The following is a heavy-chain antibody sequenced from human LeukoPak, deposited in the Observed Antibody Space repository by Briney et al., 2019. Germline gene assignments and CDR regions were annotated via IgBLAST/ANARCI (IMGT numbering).Heavy chain of an antibody. D-gene: IGHD6-19*01. Sequence: SETLSLTCAVYGGSFSGYYWTWIRQPPGKGLEWIGEIHYSGSVTYNPSLETRVTISVDTSKNQFSLKLSSVTAADTAVYYCARAGAVAGTDYWGQGTLVTVSS. V-gene: IGHV4-34*01. CDR1: GGSFSGYY. J-gene: IGHJ4*02. CDR3: ARAGAVAGTDY. CDR2: IHYSGSV.